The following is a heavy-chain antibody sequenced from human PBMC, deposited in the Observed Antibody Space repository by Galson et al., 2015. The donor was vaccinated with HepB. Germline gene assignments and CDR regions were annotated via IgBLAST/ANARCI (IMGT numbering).Heavy chain of an antibody. CDR2: ISAYDAKT. CDR1: GYNFSSYG. CDR3: ARGPSQSYCGGDCYFDY. Sequence: SVKVSCKASGYNFSSYGISWVRQAPGQGLEWMGWISAYDAKTNYAQKLQDRVAQKFQGRVTMTRDTSTSTAYMELRSLRSDDTAVYYCARGPSQSYCGGDCYFDYWGQGTLVTVSS. J-gene: IGHJ4*02. V-gene: IGHV1-18*01. D-gene: IGHD2-21*01.